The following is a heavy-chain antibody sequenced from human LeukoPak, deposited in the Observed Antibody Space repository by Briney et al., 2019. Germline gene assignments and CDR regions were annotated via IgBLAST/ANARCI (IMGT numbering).Heavy chain of an antibody. D-gene: IGHD6-13*01. CDR1: GGTFSSYA. V-gene: IGHV1-69*06. J-gene: IGHJ6*03. Sequence: GASVKVSCKASGGTFSSYAISWVRQAPGQGLEWMGGIIPIFGTANYAQKFQGRVTITADKSTSTAYMELSSLRSEDTAVYYCARDRIAAAGTAAVYYYYYMDVWGKGTTVTVSS. CDR2: IIPIFGTA. CDR3: ARDRIAAAGTAAVYYYYYMDV.